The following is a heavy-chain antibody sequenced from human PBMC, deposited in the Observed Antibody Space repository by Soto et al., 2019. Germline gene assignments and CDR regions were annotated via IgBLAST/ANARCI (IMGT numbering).Heavy chain of an antibody. Sequence: PSETLSLTCTVSGGSISSGDYYWSWIRQPPGKGLEWIGYIYYSGSTYYNPSLKSRVTISVDTSKNQFSLKLSSVTAADTAVYYCASTNLRYCSSTSCGYYYYYYGMDVWGQGTTVTVSS. V-gene: IGHV4-30-4*01. J-gene: IGHJ6*02. CDR2: IYYSGST. CDR1: GGSISSGDYY. CDR3: ASTNLRYCSSTSCGYYYYYYGMDV. D-gene: IGHD2-2*01.